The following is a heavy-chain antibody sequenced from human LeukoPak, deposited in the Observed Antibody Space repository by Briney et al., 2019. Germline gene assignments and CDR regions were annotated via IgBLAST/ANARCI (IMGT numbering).Heavy chain of an antibody. CDR2: IYYSGST. CDR1: GGSISSGDYY. V-gene: IGHV4-30-4*01. Sequence: PSQTLSLTCTVSGGSISSGDYYWSWIRQPPGKGLEWIGYIYYSGSTYYNPSLKSRVTISVDTSKNQFSLKLSFVTAADAAVYYCARDPYYYDSSGFLNYGMDVWGQGTTVTVSS. J-gene: IGHJ6*02. CDR3: ARDPYYYDSSGFLNYGMDV. D-gene: IGHD3-22*01.